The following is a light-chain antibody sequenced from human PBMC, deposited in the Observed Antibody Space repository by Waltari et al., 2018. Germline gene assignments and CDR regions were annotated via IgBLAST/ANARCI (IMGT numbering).Light chain of an antibody. Sequence: DIQMTQSPSSLSASVGDRVTITCRASQGIGNYLAWYQQKPGTVPKLLIYTASTLQSGVPSRFSGSGSAADFILTISSLQPEDAATYYCQNYNSAPFTFGPGTRVDIK. CDR3: QNYNSAPFT. CDR1: QGIGNY. J-gene: IGKJ3*01. CDR2: TAS. V-gene: IGKV1-27*01.